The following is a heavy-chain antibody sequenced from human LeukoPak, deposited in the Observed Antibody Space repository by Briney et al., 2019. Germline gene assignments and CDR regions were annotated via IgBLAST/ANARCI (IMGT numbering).Heavy chain of an antibody. CDR3: EKVLSWINDVCHGEFDY. J-gene: IGHJ4*02. Sequence: GGSLRLSCAASGFIFRRYAMSWVGQAPGKGLEWVSTISGSGGSTYYADSVKGRFTISRDNSKNTVYLQMNSLRAEDTAVYYCEKVLSWINDVCHGEFDYWGQGTLVTVSS. CDR1: GFIFRRYA. CDR2: ISGSGGST. D-gene: IGHD2-8*01. V-gene: IGHV3-23*01.